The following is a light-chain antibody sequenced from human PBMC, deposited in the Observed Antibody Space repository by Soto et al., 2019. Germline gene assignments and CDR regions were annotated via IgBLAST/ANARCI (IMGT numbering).Light chain of an antibody. Sequence: DIVMTQSPDSLAVSLGERATINCKSSQSVLYRSNTKNYLAWYQQKPGQPPNLLIYWASTRESGVPDRFSGSGYGTDFTLTISSLQAEDVEVYYCQQYYSLPPTFGQGTKVEIK. CDR3: QQYYSLPPT. CDR2: WAS. J-gene: IGKJ1*01. V-gene: IGKV4-1*01. CDR1: QSVLYRSNTKNY.